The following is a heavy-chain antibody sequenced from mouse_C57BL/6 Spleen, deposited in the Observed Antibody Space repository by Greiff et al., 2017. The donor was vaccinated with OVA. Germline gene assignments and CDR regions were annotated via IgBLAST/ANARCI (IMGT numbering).Heavy chain of an antibody. V-gene: IGHV1-42*01. CDR3: ASGDYDGDYYAMDY. J-gene: IGHJ4*01. CDR2: INPSTGGT. D-gene: IGHD2-4*01. Sequence: EVQLQQSGPELVKPGASVKISCKASGYSFTGYYMNWVKQSPEKSLEWIGEINPSTGGTTYNRKFKAKATLTVDKSSSTAYMQLKSLTSEDSAVYYCASGDYDGDYYAMDYWGQGTSVTVSS. CDR1: GYSFTGYY.